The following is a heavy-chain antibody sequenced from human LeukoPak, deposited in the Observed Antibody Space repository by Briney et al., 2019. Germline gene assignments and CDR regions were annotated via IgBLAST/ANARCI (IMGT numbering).Heavy chain of an antibody. CDR2: ISSSSSTI. Sequence: PGGSLRLSCAASGFTFSSYSMNWVRQAPGKGLEWVSYISSSSSTIYYADSVKGRFTISRDNAKNSLYLLMNSLRAEDTAVYYCARESYYYGSGSYNYYGMDVWGQGTTVTVSS. CDR3: ARESYYYGSGSYNYYGMDV. J-gene: IGHJ6*02. D-gene: IGHD3-10*01. V-gene: IGHV3-48*01. CDR1: GFTFSSYS.